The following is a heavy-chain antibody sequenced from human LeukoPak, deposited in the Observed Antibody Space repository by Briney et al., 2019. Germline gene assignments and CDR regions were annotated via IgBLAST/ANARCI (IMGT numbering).Heavy chain of an antibody. V-gene: IGHV4-34*01. J-gene: IGHJ4*02. D-gene: IGHD3-22*01. CDR2: INHSGST. Sequence: SETLSLTCAVYGGSFSGYYWSWIRQPPGKGLEWIGEINHSGSTNYNPSLKSRVTLSVDTSKNQFSLKLSSVTAADTAVYYCARIYYDSSGYYFLDYWGQGTLVTVSS. CDR3: ARIYYDSSGYYFLDY. CDR1: GGSFSGYY.